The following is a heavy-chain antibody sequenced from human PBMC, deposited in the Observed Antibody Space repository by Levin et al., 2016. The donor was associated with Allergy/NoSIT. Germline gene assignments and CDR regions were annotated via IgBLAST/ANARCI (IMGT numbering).Heavy chain of an antibody. CDR2: ISGSGGST. Sequence: WIRQPPGKGLEWVSAISGSGGSTYYADSVKGRFTISRDNSKNTLYLQMNSLRAEDTAVYYCAKGVATIIWEDAFDIWGQGTMVTVSS. D-gene: IGHD5-12*01. CDR3: AKGVATIIWEDAFDI. J-gene: IGHJ3*02. V-gene: IGHV3-23*01.